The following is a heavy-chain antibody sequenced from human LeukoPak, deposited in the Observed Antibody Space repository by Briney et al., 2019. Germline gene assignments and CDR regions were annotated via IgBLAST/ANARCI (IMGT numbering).Heavy chain of an antibody. V-gene: IGHV3-30*04. CDR2: ISYDGSNK. D-gene: IGHD5-18*01. J-gene: IGHJ5*02. CDR3: ARTPECQYSYGYGDLCGWFDP. Sequence: GGSLRLSCAASGFTFSSYAMHWVRQAPGKGLEWVAVISYDGSNKYYADSVKGRFTISRDNSKNTLYLQMNSLRAEDTAVYYCARTPECQYSYGYGDLCGWFDPWGQGTLVTVSS. CDR1: GFTFSSYA.